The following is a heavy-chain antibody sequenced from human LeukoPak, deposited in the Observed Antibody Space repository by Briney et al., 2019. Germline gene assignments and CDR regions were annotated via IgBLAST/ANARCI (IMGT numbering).Heavy chain of an antibody. Sequence: GGSLRLSCAASGFTFSSYWMSWVRQAPGKGLEWVANIKQDGSEKCYVDSVKGRFTISRDNAKNSLDLQMNSLIAEDTAVYYCARDRFNGSGSCYYLYWGQGTLVTVSS. D-gene: IGHD3-10*01. V-gene: IGHV3-7*01. CDR3: ARDRFNGSGSCYYLY. CDR1: GFTFSSYW. J-gene: IGHJ4*02. CDR2: IKQDGSEK.